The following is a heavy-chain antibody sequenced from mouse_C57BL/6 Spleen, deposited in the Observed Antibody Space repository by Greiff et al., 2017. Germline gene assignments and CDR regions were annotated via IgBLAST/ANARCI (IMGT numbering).Heavy chain of an antibody. Sequence: EVKLMESEGGLVQPGSSMKLSCTASGFTFSDYYMAWVRQVPEKGLEWVANFNYDGSSTYYLDALKSRFIISRDNAKNILYLQMSSLKSEDTATYYCAREGPSVFDVWGTGTTVTVAS. CDR3: AREGPSVFDV. D-gene: IGHD3-1*01. CDR2: FNYDGSST. J-gene: IGHJ1*03. CDR1: GFTFSDYY. V-gene: IGHV5-16*01.